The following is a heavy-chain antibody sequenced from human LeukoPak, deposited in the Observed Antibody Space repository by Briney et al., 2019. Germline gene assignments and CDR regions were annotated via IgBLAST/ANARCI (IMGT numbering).Heavy chain of an antibody. CDR3: ARDWNRYAY. V-gene: IGHV4-61*05. J-gene: IGHJ4*02. Sequence: PSETLSLTCTVSGDSISSRSYYWGWIRQPPGKGLEWIGYIYYSGSTNYNPSLKSRVTISVDTSKNQFSLQLSSATAADTAVYYCARDWNRYAYWGQGTLVTVSS. D-gene: IGHD1-1*01. CDR1: GDSISSRSYY. CDR2: IYYSGST.